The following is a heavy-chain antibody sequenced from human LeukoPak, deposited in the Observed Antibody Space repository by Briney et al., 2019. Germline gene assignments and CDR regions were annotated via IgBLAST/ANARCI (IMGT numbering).Heavy chain of an antibody. CDR3: ARAQWDYYGSGSPLYFDY. D-gene: IGHD3-10*01. CDR2: IYYSGST. Sequence: SETLSLTCTVSGGSISSYYWSWIRQPPGKGLEWIGYIYYSGSTNYNPSLKSRVTISVDTSKNQFSLKLSSVTAADTAVYYCARAQWDYYGSGSPLYFDYWGQGTLVTVSS. J-gene: IGHJ4*02. CDR1: GGSISSYY. V-gene: IGHV4-59*01.